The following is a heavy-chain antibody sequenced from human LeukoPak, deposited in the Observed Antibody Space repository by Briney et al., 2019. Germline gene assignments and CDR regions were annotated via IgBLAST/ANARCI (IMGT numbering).Heavy chain of an antibody. J-gene: IGHJ4*02. CDR3: ARDLAAIFGVVSFDY. CDR1: GYTFTNYD. CDR2: MNPNNSNT. Sequence: GASVKVSCKASGYTFTNYDITWVRQATGQGLEWMGWMNPNNSNTGYAQKLQGRVTMTRDTSITTAYMELSSLRSDDTAVYYCARDLAAIFGVVSFDYWGQGTLVTVSS. D-gene: IGHD3-3*01. V-gene: IGHV1-8*01.